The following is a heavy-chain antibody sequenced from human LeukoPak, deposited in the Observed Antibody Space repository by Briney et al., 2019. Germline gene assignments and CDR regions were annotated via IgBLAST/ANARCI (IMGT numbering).Heavy chain of an antibody. CDR1: GFTFSDYN. CDR3: ARDKDVSYGRHV. V-gene: IGHV3-21*01. J-gene: IGHJ6*02. CDR2: ITSSGGYM. Sequence: GGSLRLSCAASGFTFSDYNMHWVRQAPGKGLEWVSSITSSGGYMYYADSMKGRFTISRDNAKNSLYLQMNSLRAEDTAVYYCARDKDVSYGRHVGGQGTTVTVSS.